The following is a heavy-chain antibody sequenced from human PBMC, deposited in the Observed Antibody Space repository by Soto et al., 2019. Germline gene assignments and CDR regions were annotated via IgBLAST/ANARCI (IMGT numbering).Heavy chain of an antibody. CDR1: GTSVISTNW. Sequence: SETLSLTCAVSGTSVISTNWWSWVRQPPGKGLEWIGEIFHSGSTNYNPSLKSRVTISLDKSKNQFSLNLTSVTAADTAIYYCARDMFYYDSNYYYFRGPFDYWGQGTLVTVS. V-gene: IGHV4-4*02. J-gene: IGHJ4*02. D-gene: IGHD3-22*01. CDR2: IFHSGST. CDR3: ARDMFYYDSNYYYFRGPFDY.